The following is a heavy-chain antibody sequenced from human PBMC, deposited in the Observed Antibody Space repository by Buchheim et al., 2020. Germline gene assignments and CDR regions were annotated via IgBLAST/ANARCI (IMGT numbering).Heavy chain of an antibody. J-gene: IGHJ1*01. CDR1: GFTFSSFA. CDR3: ATDPHYPSGSY. V-gene: IGHV3-23*01. Sequence: EVQLLESGGGLVQPGGSLGLSCTASGFTFSSFAINRVRQASGKGLEWVSVVSAGGTTTYYADSVKGRFSISRDNAKNSLYLQMSSLRVEDTAVYYCATDPHYPSGSYWGRGTL. D-gene: IGHD3-10*01. CDR2: VSAGGTTT.